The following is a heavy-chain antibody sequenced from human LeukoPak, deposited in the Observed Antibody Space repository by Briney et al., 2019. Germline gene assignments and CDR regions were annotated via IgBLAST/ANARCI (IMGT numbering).Heavy chain of an antibody. V-gene: IGHV3-30*18. CDR2: ISDDGSNE. D-gene: IGHD2-2*01. CDR1: GFTFSSYG. CDR3: AKAIVVQQAGVFDY. Sequence: GGSLRLSCAASGFTFSSYGMHWVRQAPGKGLEWVAVISDDGSNEYYADSVKGRLTISRDNSKNTLYLQMNSLRAEDTAVYYCAKAIVVQQAGVFDYWGQGTLVTVSS. J-gene: IGHJ4*02.